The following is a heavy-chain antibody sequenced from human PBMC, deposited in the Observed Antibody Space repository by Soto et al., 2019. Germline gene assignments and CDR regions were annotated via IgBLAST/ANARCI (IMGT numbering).Heavy chain of an antibody. CDR3: AADRGSYSGPLDY. J-gene: IGHJ4*02. D-gene: IGHD1-26*01. CDR1: GLTFSNHA. V-gene: IGHV3-30*03. Sequence: QVQLVESGGGVVQPGRSLRLSCAASGLTFSNHAMHWVRQAPGKGLQWVALMSFDGSKEYYAESVKGRFTISRDNSRSPLSLQMNSLGADDAAFYYWAADRGSYSGPLDYWGQGTLGIVSS. CDR2: MSFDGSKE.